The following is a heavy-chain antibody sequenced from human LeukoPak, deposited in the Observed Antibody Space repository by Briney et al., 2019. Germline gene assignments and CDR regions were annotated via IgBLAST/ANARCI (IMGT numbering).Heavy chain of an antibody. CDR3: ARDGXGFYYYYYMDV. V-gene: IGHV3-11*04. CDR2: ISTXXTXX. Sequence: GGSLRLSCAASGFTFTDYSMXXXRQAXXXXXXXXXXISTXXTXXFXXDSXXXXXXXXXDSRKNMLYLQMSSLSAEXRAVYYCARDGXGFYYYYYMDVWGRGTAVTVSS. J-gene: IGHJ6*03. D-gene: IGHD6-25*01. CDR1: GFTFTDYS.